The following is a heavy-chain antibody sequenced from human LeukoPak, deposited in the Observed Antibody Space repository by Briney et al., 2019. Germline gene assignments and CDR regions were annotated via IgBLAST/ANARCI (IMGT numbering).Heavy chain of an antibody. CDR2: IIPILGIA. CDR3: ARDLEAVGATPFIPRY. D-gene: IGHD1-26*01. J-gene: IGHJ4*02. CDR1: GGTFSSYA. V-gene: IGHV1-69*04. Sequence: SVKVSCKASGGTFSSYAISWVRQAPGQGLEWMGRIIPILGIANYAQKFQGRVTITADKSTSTAYMELSSLRSEDTAVYYCARDLEAVGATPFIPRYWGQGTLVTVSS.